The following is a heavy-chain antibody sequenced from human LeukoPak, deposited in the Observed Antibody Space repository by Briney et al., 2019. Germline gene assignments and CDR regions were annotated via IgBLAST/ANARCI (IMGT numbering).Heavy chain of an antibody. Sequence: GGSLRLSCAASGFTFSRYGMHWVRQTPGKGLEWVAVIYYDGSNKFYADSVKGRFTISRDVSKNTLYLQMNSLRAEDTAVYYCASSYSSSVGAFDIWGQGTMVTVSS. CDR3: ASSYSSSVGAFDI. CDR1: GFTFSRYG. CDR2: IYYDGSNK. D-gene: IGHD6-13*01. J-gene: IGHJ3*02. V-gene: IGHV3-33*01.